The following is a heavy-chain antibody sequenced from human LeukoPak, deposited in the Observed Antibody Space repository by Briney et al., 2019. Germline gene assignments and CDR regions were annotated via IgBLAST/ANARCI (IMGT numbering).Heavy chain of an antibody. V-gene: IGHV4-39*07. Sequence: PSETLSLTCTVSGGSISSSSYYWGWIRQPPGKGLEWIGSIYYSGSTYYNPSLKSRVTISVDTSKNQFSLKLSSVTAADTAVYYCARLSGVYYFDYWGQGTLVTVSS. CDR1: GGSISSSSYY. D-gene: IGHD3-10*01. J-gene: IGHJ4*02. CDR3: ARLSGVYYFDY. CDR2: IYYSGST.